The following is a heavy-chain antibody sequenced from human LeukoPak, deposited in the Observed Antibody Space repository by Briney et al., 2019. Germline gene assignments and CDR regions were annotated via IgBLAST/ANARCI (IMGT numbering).Heavy chain of an antibody. CDR2: IYYSGST. V-gene: IGHV4-34*01. Sequence: PSETLSLTCAVYGGSFSGYYWSWIRQPPGKGLEWIGSIYYSGSTYYNPSLKSRVTISVDTSKNQFSLKLSSVTAADTAVYYCAKDFAYYYDSSGYYYGDYWGQGTLVTVSS. D-gene: IGHD3-22*01. J-gene: IGHJ4*02. CDR1: GGSFSGYY. CDR3: AKDFAYYYDSSGYYYGDY.